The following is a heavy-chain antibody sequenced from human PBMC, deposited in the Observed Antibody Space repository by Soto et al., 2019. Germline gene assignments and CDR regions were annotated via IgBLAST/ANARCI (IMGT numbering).Heavy chain of an antibody. D-gene: IGHD6-19*01. CDR2: IQSGGTT. Sequence: GGSLRLSCAASGFTVSSKYMTWVRQAPGKGLEWVSLIQSGGTTYYADSVKGRFTISRDNAKNSLYLQMNSLRAEDTAVYYCARDMKQWRPGGAFDIWGQGTMVTVSS. CDR3: ARDMKQWRPGGAFDI. CDR1: GFTVSSKY. J-gene: IGHJ3*02. V-gene: IGHV3-66*01.